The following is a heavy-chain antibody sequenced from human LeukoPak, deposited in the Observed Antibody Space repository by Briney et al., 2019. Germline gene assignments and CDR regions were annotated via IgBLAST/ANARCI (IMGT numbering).Heavy chain of an antibody. CDR2: IYYSGST. Sequence: SETLSLTCTVSGGSISSYYWSWIRQPPGKGLEWIGYIYYSGSTNYNPSLKSRVTISVDSSKNQFSLKLSSVTAADTAVYYCARRTYSSSWSRGYGMDVWGQGTTVTVSS. V-gene: IGHV4-59*08. CDR1: GGSISSYY. CDR3: ARRTYSSSWSRGYGMDV. D-gene: IGHD6-13*01. J-gene: IGHJ6*02.